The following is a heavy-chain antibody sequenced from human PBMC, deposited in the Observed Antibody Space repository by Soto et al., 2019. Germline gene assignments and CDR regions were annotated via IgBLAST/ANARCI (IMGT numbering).Heavy chain of an antibody. CDR1: GCTFSTYT. J-gene: IGHJ5*02. CDR3: ARSQDSSGYWNNCFDP. CDR2: IIPIFGTA. V-gene: IGHV1-69*01. Sequence: QVQLVQSGAEVKKPGSSVKVSCKASGCTFSTYTITCVRHAPGQGLEWMGAIIPIFGTANYPQKLQGRVTITAAESTSTAYKEMRSLRSEDKAVYYCARSQDSSGYWNNCFDPWGQGTLVTVSS. D-gene: IGHD3-22*01.